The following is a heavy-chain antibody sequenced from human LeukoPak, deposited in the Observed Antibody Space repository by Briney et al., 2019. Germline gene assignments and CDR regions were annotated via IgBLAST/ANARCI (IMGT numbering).Heavy chain of an antibody. Sequence: GGSLRLSCAASGFTISSYSMNWVRQAPGKGLEWVSSISSSSSYIYYADSVKGRFTISRDNAKNSLYLQMNSLRAEDTAVYYCARDLRLQSYYYYGMDVWGQGTTVTVSS. CDR1: GFTISSYS. J-gene: IGHJ6*02. V-gene: IGHV3-21*01. CDR2: ISSSSSYI. D-gene: IGHD5-24*01. CDR3: ARDLRLQSYYYYGMDV.